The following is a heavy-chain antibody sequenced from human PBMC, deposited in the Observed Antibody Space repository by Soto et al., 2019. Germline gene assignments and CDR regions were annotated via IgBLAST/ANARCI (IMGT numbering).Heavy chain of an antibody. CDR3: ASQAAKYDFWSGYYLGDNWFDP. CDR1: GGTFSSYT. D-gene: IGHD3-3*01. CDR2: IIPILGIA. V-gene: IGHV1-69*02. Sequence: SVKVSCKASGGTFSSYTISWVRQAPGQGLEWMGRIIPILGIANYAQKFQGRVTITADKSTSTAYMELSSLRSEDTAVYYCASQAAKYDFWSGYYLGDNWFDPWGQGTLVTVSS. J-gene: IGHJ5*02.